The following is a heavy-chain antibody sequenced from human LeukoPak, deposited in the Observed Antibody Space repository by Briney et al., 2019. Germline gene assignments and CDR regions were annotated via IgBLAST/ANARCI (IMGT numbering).Heavy chain of an antibody. CDR3: ARESSSSPTGAFDI. J-gene: IGHJ3*02. CDR2: IGPAGDT. D-gene: IGHD6-13*01. V-gene: IGHV3-13*01. Sequence: GGSLRLSCAASGFTFSNYEIHWVRQTTGKGLEWVSAIGPAGDTYYPGSVKGRFTVSRENAKNSLYLQMNSLRAGDTAVYYCARESSSSPTGAFDIWGQGTMVTVSS. CDR1: GFTFSNYE.